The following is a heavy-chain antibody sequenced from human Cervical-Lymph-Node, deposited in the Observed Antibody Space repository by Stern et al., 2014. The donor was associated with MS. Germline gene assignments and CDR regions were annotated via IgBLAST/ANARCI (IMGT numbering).Heavy chain of an antibody. D-gene: IGHD4-17*01. J-gene: IGHJ4*02. V-gene: IGHV3-23*04. CDR3: AKDLTVPYGGYFDY. Sequence: VQLVQSGGVLVQPGGSLRLSCAASGFTFSSYAMSWVRQAPGKGLAGVSAISGSGGNTYYADSVKGRFTISRDNSKNTLYLQMNSLRAEDTAVYYCAKDLTVPYGGYFDYWGQGTLVTVSS. CDR1: GFTFSSYA. CDR2: ISGSGGNT.